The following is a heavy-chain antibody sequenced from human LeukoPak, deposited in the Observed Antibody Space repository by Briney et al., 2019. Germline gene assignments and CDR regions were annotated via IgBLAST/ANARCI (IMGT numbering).Heavy chain of an antibody. CDR3: AKGGSSPLDY. D-gene: IGHD6-13*01. V-gene: IGHV3-23*01. J-gene: IGHJ4*02. Sequence: GRSLRLSCAASGFTFSSYAMHWVRQAPGKGLEWVSAISGSGGSTYYADSVKGRFTISRDNSKNTLYLQMNSLRAEDTAVYYCAKGGSSPLDYWGQGTLVTVSS. CDR1: GFTFSSYA. CDR2: ISGSGGST.